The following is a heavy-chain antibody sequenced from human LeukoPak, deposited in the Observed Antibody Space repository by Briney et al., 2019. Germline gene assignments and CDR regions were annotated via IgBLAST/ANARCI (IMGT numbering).Heavy chain of an antibody. V-gene: IGHV1-18*04. CDR2: ISAYNGNT. CDR3: ARVGRDGYNY. Sequence: ASVKVSCKASGYTFTGHYMHWVRQAPGQGLEWMGWISAYNGNTNYAQKLQGRVTMTTDTSTSTAYMELRSLRSDDTAVYYCARVGRDGYNYWGQGTLVTVSS. CDR1: GYTFTGHY. J-gene: IGHJ4*02. D-gene: IGHD5-24*01.